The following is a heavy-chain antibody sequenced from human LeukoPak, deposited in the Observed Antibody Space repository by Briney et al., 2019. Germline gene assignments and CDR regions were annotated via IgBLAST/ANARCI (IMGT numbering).Heavy chain of an antibody. D-gene: IGHD3-10*01. Sequence: ASVKVSCKTSGYSFTSYAINWVRQAPGQGLEFMGWINTGTGNPTYAQGFTGRFVFSLDTSVSAAYLQISTLKAEDTAVYYCASIGAQSFDYWGRGSLVTVSS. V-gene: IGHV7-4-1*02. CDR2: INTGTGNP. CDR1: GYSFTSYA. J-gene: IGHJ4*02. CDR3: ASIGAQSFDY.